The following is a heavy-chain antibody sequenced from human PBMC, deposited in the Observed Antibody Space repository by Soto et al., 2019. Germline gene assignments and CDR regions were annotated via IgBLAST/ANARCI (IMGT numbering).Heavy chain of an antibody. CDR2: IYYSGST. V-gene: IGHV4-31*03. J-gene: IGHJ4*02. CDR1: GGSISSGGYY. Sequence: SETLSLTCTVSGGSISSGGYYWSWIRQHPGKGLEWIGYIYYSGSTYYNPSLKSRVTISVDTSKNQFSLKLSSVTAADTAVYFCARMDDIFTGYYYFDYWGQGTLVTVSS. D-gene: IGHD3-9*01. CDR3: ARMDDIFTGYYYFDY.